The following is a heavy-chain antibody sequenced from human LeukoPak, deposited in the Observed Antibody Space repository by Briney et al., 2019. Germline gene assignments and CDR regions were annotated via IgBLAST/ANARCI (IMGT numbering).Heavy chain of an antibody. CDR3: ARAPRAMVRGVIISHGMDV. CDR1: GGSISSYY. J-gene: IGHJ6*02. Sequence: KPSETLSLTCTVPGGSISSYYWSWIRQPPGKGLEWIGYIYYSGSTNYNPSLKSRVTISVDTSKNQFSLKLSSVTAADTAVYYCARAPRAMVRGVIISHGMDVWGQGTTVTVSS. CDR2: IYYSGST. D-gene: IGHD3-10*01. V-gene: IGHV4-59*01.